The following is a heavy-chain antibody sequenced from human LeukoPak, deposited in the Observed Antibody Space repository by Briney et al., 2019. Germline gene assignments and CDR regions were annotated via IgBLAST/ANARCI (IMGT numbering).Heavy chain of an antibody. CDR1: GCTFSNYG. CDR3: AKPISGGLAVTADWFHP. V-gene: IGHV3-23*01. CDR2: ITSGVGIT. J-gene: IGHJ5*01. Sequence: QPGRSLRLSCAASGCTFSNYGMNWVRQAPGKGLEWVSIITSGVGITYYADSVKGRFTISRDNSKTTLYLQLNTLRADDTATYYCAKPISGGLAVTADWFHPWGQGTLVVVSS. D-gene: IGHD6-19*01.